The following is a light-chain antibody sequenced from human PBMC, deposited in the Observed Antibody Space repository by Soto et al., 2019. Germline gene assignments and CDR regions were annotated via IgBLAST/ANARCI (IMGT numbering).Light chain of an antibody. Sequence: EIVMRQSPATLSVSPGEVAPLACMSIQGIGDTLSWYQHKPGQTPRLLIYDPSTRAIGVPTRFSGSRSGADFTLTINSLQSEDFAVYYCQPYNNWPLTFGGVTKVEIK. J-gene: IGKJ4*01. CDR2: DPS. V-gene: IGKV3-15*01. CDR3: QPYNNWPLT. CDR1: QGIGDT.